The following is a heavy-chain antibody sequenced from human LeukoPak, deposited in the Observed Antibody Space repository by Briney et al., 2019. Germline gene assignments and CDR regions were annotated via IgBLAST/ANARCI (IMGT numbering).Heavy chain of an antibody. CDR3: AREYKEPGATLFDY. CDR2: IYSSGST. CDR1: GGSISSYC. V-gene: IGHV4-4*07. Sequence: SETLSLTCTVSGGSISSYCWSWIRQPAGKGLEWIGHIYSSGSTNYNPSLKSRVTMSVDTSKNHFSLKVSSVTAADTAVYYCAREYKEPGATLFDYWGQGTLVTVSS. J-gene: IGHJ4*02. D-gene: IGHD1-26*01.